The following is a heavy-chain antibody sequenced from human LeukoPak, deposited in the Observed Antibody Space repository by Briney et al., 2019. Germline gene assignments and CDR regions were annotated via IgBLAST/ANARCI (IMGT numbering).Heavy chain of an antibody. CDR2: IYFSGST. CDR1: GDSISSTIYY. CDR3: ARHVTIAVAGGAYYFDY. V-gene: IGHV4-39*01. Sequence: SETLSLTCTVSGDSISSTIYYWGWIRQPPGKGLEWIGSIYFSGSTYYNPSLKSRVTISVDTSKNQFSLKLSSVTAADTAVYYCARHVTIAVAGGAYYFDYWGQGTLVTVSS. J-gene: IGHJ4*02. D-gene: IGHD6-19*01.